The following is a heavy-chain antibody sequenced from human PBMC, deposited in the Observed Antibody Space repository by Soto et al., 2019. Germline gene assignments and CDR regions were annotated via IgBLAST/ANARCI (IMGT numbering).Heavy chain of an antibody. CDR1: GFTFSSYG. CDR2: ISYDGSNK. V-gene: IGHV3-30*18. CDR3: AKQYSYDSSGYFDY. D-gene: IGHD3-22*01. Sequence: QVQLVESGGGVVQPGRSLRLSCAASGFTFSSYGMHWVRQAPGKGLEWVAVISYDGSNKYYADSVKGRFTISRDNSKNTLYLQMNSLRSEDTAVYYCAKQYSYDSSGYFDYWGQGTLVTVSS. J-gene: IGHJ4*02.